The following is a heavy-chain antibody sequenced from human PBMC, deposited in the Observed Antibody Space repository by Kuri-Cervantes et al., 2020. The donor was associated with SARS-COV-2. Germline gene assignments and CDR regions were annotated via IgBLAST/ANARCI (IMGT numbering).Heavy chain of an antibody. J-gene: IGHJ3*02. CDR1: GFTFSSYA. CDR3: ARDKNFWSGSPDAFDI. D-gene: IGHD3-3*01. V-gene: IGHV3-21*01. Sequence: GESLKISCAASGFTFSSYAMSWVRQAPGKGLEWVSAISSSSSYIYYADSVKGRFTISRDNSKNTLYLQMNSLRAEDTAVYYCARDKNFWSGSPDAFDIWGQGTMVTVSS. CDR2: ISSSSSYI.